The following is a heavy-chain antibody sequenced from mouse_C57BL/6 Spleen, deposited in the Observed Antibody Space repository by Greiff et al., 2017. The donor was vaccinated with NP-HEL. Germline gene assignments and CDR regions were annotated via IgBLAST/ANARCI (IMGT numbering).Heavy chain of an antibody. D-gene: IGHD2-4*01. CDR2: INPNNGGT. Sequence: EVQLQQSGPELVKPGASVKISCKASGYTFTDYYMNWVKQSHGKSLEWIGDINPNNGGTSYNQKFKGKATLTVDKSSSTAYMELRSLTSEESAVYYCVREGLREYEYAMDYWGQGTSVTVSS. J-gene: IGHJ4*01. CDR1: GYTFTDYY. V-gene: IGHV1-26*01. CDR3: VREGLREYEYAMDY.